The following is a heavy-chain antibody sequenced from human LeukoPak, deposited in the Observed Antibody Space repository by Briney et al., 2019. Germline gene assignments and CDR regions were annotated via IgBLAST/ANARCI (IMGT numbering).Heavy chain of an antibody. V-gene: IGHV3-30*02. CDR1: GFTFSSYG. D-gene: IGHD2-21*01. J-gene: IGHJ5*02. Sequence: GGSLRLSCAASGFTFSSYGMHWVRQAPGKGLEWVAFIRCDGSNKYYADSVKGRFTISRDNSKNTLYLQMNSLRAEDTAVYYCAKCGGDCYAWFDPWGQGTLVTVSS. CDR3: AKCGGDCYAWFDP. CDR2: IRCDGSNK.